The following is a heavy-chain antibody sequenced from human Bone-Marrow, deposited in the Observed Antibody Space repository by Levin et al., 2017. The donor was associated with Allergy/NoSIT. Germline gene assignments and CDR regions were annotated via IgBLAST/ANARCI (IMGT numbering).Heavy chain of an antibody. CDR3: AKENDFWSGYSGIDY. Sequence: GGSLRLSCAASGFTFSDYYMSWIRQAPGKGLEWVSYISGSGSTIYYADSVKGRFAISRDNAKNSLYLQMNSLRAEDTAVYYCAKENDFWSGYSGIDYWGQGTLVTVSS. CDR1: GFTFSDYY. J-gene: IGHJ4*02. V-gene: IGHV3-11*01. D-gene: IGHD3-3*01. CDR2: ISGSGSTI.